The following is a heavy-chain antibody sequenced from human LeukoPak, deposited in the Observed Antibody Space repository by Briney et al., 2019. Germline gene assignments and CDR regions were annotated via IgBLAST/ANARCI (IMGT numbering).Heavy chain of an antibody. CDR1: GGSISSYY. J-gene: IGHJ4*02. V-gene: IGHV4-59*01. CDR3: ARFEGYDILTGYSYYFDY. CDR2: VYSSGST. D-gene: IGHD3-9*01. Sequence: SETLSLTCTVSGGSISSYYWSWIRQPPGKGLEWIGYVYSSGSTNYSPSFKSRVTILVDTSKSQFSLKLSSVSAADTAVYYCARFEGYDILTGYSYYFDYWGQGTLVTVSS.